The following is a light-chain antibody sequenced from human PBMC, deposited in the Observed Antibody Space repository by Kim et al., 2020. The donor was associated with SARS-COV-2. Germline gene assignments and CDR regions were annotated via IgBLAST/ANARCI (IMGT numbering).Light chain of an antibody. CDR2: RNN. CDR3: SAWDSSLSSVV. CDR1: SNNVGNQG. J-gene: IGLJ2*01. Sequence: QAGLTQPPSVAKDLRQTATLTGTGNSNNVGNQGASWLQQHQGHPPKLVSYRNNNRPSGISERLSASRSGNTASLTITGLQPEDEADYYCSAWDSSLSSVVFGGGTQLTVL. V-gene: IGLV10-54*01.